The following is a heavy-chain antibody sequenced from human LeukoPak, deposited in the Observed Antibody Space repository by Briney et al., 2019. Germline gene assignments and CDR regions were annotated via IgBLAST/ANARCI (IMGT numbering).Heavy chain of an antibody. D-gene: IGHD3-10*01. CDR1: GGSISSGDYY. CDR2: IYSSGST. V-gene: IGHV4-30-4*08. J-gene: IGHJ4*02. Sequence: SETLSLTCTVSGGSISSGDYYWSWIRQPPGKGLEWIGYIYSSGSTYYNPSLKSRVTISVDTSKTQFSLNLSSVTAADTAVYYCARAIGRVGDPFRLDYWGQGTLVTVSS. CDR3: ARAIGRVGDPFRLDY.